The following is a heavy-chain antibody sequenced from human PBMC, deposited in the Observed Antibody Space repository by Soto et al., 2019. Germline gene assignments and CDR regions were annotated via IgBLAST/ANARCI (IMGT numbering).Heavy chain of an antibody. CDR2: INTYNGNT. Sequence: QVQLVQSGAEVKNPGASVKVSCKASGYTFTRYGIGWARQAPGQGLEGMGWINTYNGNTNYAQKVQGRVTLTTDTSTSTSYRELRILRSNDTAIYYCALVDVYVTPSPQDVWGQGTTVIVSS. D-gene: IGHD3-16*01. V-gene: IGHV1-18*01. CDR1: GYTFTRYG. CDR3: ALVDVYVTPSPQDV. J-gene: IGHJ6*02.